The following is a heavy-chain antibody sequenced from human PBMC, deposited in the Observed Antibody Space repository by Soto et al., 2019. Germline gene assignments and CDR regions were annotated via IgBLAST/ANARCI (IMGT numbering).Heavy chain of an antibody. J-gene: IGHJ4*02. V-gene: IGHV1-3*04. CDR3: AKDSSWADY. Sequence: QVQLVQSGAAVKKPGASVKVSCKASGYTFTGYSIHWVRQAPGQRLEWMGWINTGNGDTKSSQNFQGRVTFTRDTSASTAYMELSSLRSEDTAVYYCAKDSSWADYWGRGTLVTVSS. CDR2: INTGNGDT. D-gene: IGHD6-13*01. CDR1: GYTFTGYS.